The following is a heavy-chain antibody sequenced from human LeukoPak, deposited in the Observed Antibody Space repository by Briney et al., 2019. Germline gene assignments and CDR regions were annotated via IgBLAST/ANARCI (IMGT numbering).Heavy chain of an antibody. CDR1: GLIFNTYW. V-gene: IGHV3-7*03. CDR3: AKRGDSSGYYFDY. CDR2: IKPDGSEG. D-gene: IGHD3-22*01. J-gene: IGHJ4*02. Sequence: GGSLRLSCAASGLIFNTYWMSWVRQTPGKGLEWVANIKPDGSEGYYMDSVKGRFTISRDNSKNTLYLQMNSLRAEDTAVYYCAKRGDSSGYYFDYWGQGTLVTVSS.